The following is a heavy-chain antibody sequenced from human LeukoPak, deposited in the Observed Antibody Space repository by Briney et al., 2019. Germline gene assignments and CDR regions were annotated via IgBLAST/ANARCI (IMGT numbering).Heavy chain of an antibody. J-gene: IGHJ4*02. D-gene: IGHD4-11*01. CDR2: INRGGSRT. CDR3: ARGPYSRNFDY. V-gene: IGHV3-74*01. CDR1: GFTFSNHW. Sequence: QAGGSLRLSCAASGFTFSNHWMHWVRQAPGKGLMWVSRINRGGSRTDYADSVKGRFTISRDDAKNTLYLQLNSLRAEDTAVYYCARGPYSRNFDYWGQGTLVTVSS.